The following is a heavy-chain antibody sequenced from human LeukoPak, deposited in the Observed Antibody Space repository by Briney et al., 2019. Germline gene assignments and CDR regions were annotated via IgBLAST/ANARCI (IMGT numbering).Heavy chain of an antibody. D-gene: IGHD3-3*01. V-gene: IGHV1-2*02. Sequence: ASVTVSFMSSVYSFTGYYLHWVRQAPGQGLEWMGWINPNSGGTNYAQKFQGRVSMTRDTSINTAYVELNRLRPDDTAVYFCARDYDTIFGVLIPFDYWGQGTLVTVAS. CDR2: INPNSGGT. J-gene: IGHJ4*02. CDR1: VYSFTGYY. CDR3: ARDYDTIFGVLIPFDY.